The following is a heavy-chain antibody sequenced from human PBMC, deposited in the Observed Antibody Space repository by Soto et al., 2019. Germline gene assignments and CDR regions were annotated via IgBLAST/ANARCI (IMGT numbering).Heavy chain of an antibody. D-gene: IGHD3-3*01. J-gene: IGHJ3*02. CDR1: GGTFSSYA. Sequence: GASVKVSCKASGGTFSSYAISWVRQAPGQGLEWMGGIIPIFGTANYAQKFQGRVTITADESTSTAYMELSSLRSEDTAVYYCAREGSRTSHSPIFFDAFDIWGQGTMVTVSS. V-gene: IGHV1-69*13. CDR3: AREGSRTSHSPIFFDAFDI. CDR2: IIPIFGTA.